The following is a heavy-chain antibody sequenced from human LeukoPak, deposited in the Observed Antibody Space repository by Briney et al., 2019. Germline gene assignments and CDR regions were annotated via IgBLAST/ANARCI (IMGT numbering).Heavy chain of an antibody. V-gene: IGHV3-23*01. CDR3: AKAGSGHYYDY. J-gene: IGHJ4*02. CDR1: GFAFNSYD. CDR2: ITTDT. D-gene: IGHD3-22*01. Sequence: GGSLRLSCAASGFAFNSYDMTWVRRAPGKGLEWVSLITTDTYYADSVRGRFTISRDNSKNTLYLQMNSLRADDTAVYYCAKAGSGHYYDYWGQGTLVTVSS.